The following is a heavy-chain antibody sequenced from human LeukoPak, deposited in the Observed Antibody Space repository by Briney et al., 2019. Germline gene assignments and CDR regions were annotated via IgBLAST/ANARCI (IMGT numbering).Heavy chain of an antibody. CDR3: ARAQVGATTFDY. J-gene: IGHJ4*02. V-gene: IGHV4-30-2*01. Sequence: PSQTLSLTCTVSGGSISSGGYYWSWIRQPPGKGLEWIGYIYHSGSTYYNPSLKSRVTISVDRSKNQFSLKLSSVTAADTAVYYCARAQVGATTFDYWGQGTLVTVSS. CDR1: GGSISSGGYY. D-gene: IGHD1-26*01. CDR2: IYHSGST.